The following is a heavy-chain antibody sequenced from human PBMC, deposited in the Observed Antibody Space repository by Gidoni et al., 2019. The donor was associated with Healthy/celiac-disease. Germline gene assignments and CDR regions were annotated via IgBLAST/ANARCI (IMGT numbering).Heavy chain of an antibody. D-gene: IGHD6-13*01. CDR3: ARVIAAAGWEFFQQ. V-gene: IGHV4-4*02. CDR2: IYHGGST. J-gene: IGHJ1*01. Sequence: QVHLQESGPGLVKLSGTLSLTCAVSGASITSSNWWSWVRQPPGKGLGWIGEIYHGGSTNYNPSLRSRITMSVDRSKNQVSLKLKSVTAADTAVYYCARVIAAAGWEFFQQWGQGTLVTVSS. CDR1: GASITSSNW.